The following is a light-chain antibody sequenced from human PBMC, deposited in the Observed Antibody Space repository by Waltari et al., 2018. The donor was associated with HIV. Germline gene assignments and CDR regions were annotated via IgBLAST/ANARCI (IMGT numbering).Light chain of an antibody. CDR2: DVF. Sequence: QSALTQPASVSGSPGQSITVSCTGTSSHVGGYNFVSWYQQHPGKAPKLIIFDVFKRPAGVSERFSGSRSGNTASLTVSGLQAEDEADYYCCSYAGSRTWVFGGGTALTVL. V-gene: IGLV2-23*02. CDR1: SSHVGGYNF. J-gene: IGLJ3*02. CDR3: CSYAGSRTWV.